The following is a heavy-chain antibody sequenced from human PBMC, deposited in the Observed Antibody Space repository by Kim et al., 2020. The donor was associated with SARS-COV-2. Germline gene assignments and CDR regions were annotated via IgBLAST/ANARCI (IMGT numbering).Heavy chain of an antibody. J-gene: IGHJ2*01. CDR3: ARVLRYFSDVTDWYFDL. Sequence: GESLKISCKGSGYSFTSYWIGWVRQMPGKGLEWMGIIYPGDSDTRYSPSFQGQVTISADKSISTAYLQWSSLKASDTAMYYCARVLRYFSDVTDWYFDLWGRGHLVTVSS. CDR1: GYSFTSYW. D-gene: IGHD3-9*01. V-gene: IGHV5-51*01. CDR2: IYPGDSDT.